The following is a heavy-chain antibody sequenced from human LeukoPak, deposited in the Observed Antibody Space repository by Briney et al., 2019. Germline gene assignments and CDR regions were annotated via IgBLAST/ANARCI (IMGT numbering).Heavy chain of an antibody. CDR1: GYTFTGYY. V-gene: IGHV1-2*04. J-gene: IGHJ6*02. D-gene: IGHD3-10*01. CDR2: INPNSGGT. Sequence: GASVNVSCKASGYTFTGYYMHWVRQAPGQGLEWMGWINPNSGGTNYAQKFQGWVTMTRDTSISTAYMELSRLRSDDTAVYYCARDALWRFGEPRVHYYYGMDVWGQGTRSPSP. CDR3: ARDALWRFGEPRVHYYYGMDV.